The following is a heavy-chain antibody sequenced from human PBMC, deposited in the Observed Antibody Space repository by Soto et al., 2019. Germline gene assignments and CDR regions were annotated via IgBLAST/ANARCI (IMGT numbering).Heavy chain of an antibody. Sequence: QITLKESGPTLVRPTQTLTLTCTFSGFSLSTTGVAVAWIRQPPGEALEWLALIYWDDDKRYNSSLKSRLTLTKDTSRDPVVLAMTNMDPMDTATYFCAHSQRGPRDFWGPGILVTVSS. J-gene: IGHJ4*02. CDR2: IYWDDDK. CDR1: GFSLSTTGVA. CDR3: AHSQRGPRDF. D-gene: IGHD5-12*01. V-gene: IGHV2-5*02.